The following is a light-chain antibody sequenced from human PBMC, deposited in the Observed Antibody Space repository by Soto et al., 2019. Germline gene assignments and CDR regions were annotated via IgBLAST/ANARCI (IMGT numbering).Light chain of an antibody. V-gene: IGKV3-20*01. CDR2: GAS. CDR1: QSVSSSS. Sequence: EIVLTQSPGTLSLSPGERATLSCRASQSVSSSSLAWYQQKRGQAPRLLIYGASSRATGIPDRFSGGGSGTDFTLTISDVEPEDFAVYYCHQRQSWPRTFGQGTTVDI. J-gene: IGKJ1*01. CDR3: HQRQSWPRT.